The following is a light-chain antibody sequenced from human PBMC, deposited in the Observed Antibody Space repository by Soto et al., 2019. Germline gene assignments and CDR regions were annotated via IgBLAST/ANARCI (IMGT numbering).Light chain of an antibody. V-gene: IGLV2-14*01. CDR3: SSYTRSSTLVI. J-gene: IGLJ2*01. Sequence: QSALTQPASVSGSPGQSITLSCSGTSGDVGGYNYVFWYQHHPGKAPKLMIYEVNNRPSGVSDRFSGSKSGNTASLTISGLQAEDEAYYYCSSYTRSSTLVIFGGGTKLTVL. CDR2: EVN. CDR1: SGDVGGYNY.